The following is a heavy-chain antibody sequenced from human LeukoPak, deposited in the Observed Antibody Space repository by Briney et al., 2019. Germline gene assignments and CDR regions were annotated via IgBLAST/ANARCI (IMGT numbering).Heavy chain of an antibody. Sequence: ASVKVSCKASGYTFTSYGISWVRQAPGQGLEWRGWISAYNGNTNYAQKLQGRVTMTTDTSTSTAYMELRSLRSDDTAVYYCARDLSVTGPSNWFDPWGQGTLVTVSS. CDR2: ISAYNGNT. V-gene: IGHV1-18*01. CDR3: ARDLSVTGPSNWFDP. J-gene: IGHJ5*02. CDR1: GYTFTSYG. D-gene: IGHD1-14*01.